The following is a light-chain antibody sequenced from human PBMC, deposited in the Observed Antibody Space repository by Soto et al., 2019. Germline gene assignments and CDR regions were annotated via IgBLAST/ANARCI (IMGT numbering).Light chain of an antibody. V-gene: IGKV1-12*01. J-gene: IGKJ4*01. CDR2: SVS. CDR3: QQAYSGPRT. CDR1: QGFSTW. Sequence: DIQLTQSPSFVSASGGDRVTITCRASQGFSTWLGWYRQKPGRAPELLIYSVSNLFRGVPSRFSGSGSGTEFTLTISSLQPEDFATYYCQQAYSGPRTFGGGTEVE.